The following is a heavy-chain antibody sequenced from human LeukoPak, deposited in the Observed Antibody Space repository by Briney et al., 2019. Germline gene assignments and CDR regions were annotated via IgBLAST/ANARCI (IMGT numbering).Heavy chain of an antibody. CDR1: GFTFSDYY. CDR3: ARRALEIIGAFDI. CDR2: ISSSGSTI. Sequence: GGSLRLSCAASGFTFSDYYMSWIRQAPGKGLEWVSYISSSGSTIYYADSVKGRFTISRDNAKNSLYLQVNSLRAEDTAVYYCARRALEIIGAFDIWGQGTMVTVSS. D-gene: IGHD5-24*01. J-gene: IGHJ3*02. V-gene: IGHV3-11*01.